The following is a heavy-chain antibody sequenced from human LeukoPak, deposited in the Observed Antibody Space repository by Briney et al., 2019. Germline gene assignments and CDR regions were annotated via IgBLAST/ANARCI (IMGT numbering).Heavy chain of an antibody. CDR1: GGSFSGYY. Sequence: SETLSLTCAVYGGSFSGYYWSWIRQPPGKGLEWIGEINHSGSTYYNPSLKSRVTISVDTSKNQFSLKLSSVTAADTAVYYCASSPTYGSSWYGAYYYYYGMDVWGQGTTVTVSS. CDR2: INHSGST. CDR3: ASSPTYGSSWYGAYYYYYGMDV. J-gene: IGHJ6*02. D-gene: IGHD6-13*01. V-gene: IGHV4-34*09.